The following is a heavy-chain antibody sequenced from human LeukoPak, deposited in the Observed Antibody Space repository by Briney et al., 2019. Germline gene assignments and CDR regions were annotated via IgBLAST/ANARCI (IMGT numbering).Heavy chain of an antibody. D-gene: IGHD1-26*01. Sequence: ASVKVSCKASGYTSTSYGISWVRQAPGQGLEWMGWISAYNGNTNYAQKLQGRVTMTTDTSTSTAYMELRSLRSDDTAVYYCARDRRGSYYGAFDIWGQGTMVTVSS. V-gene: IGHV1-18*01. CDR3: ARDRRGSYYGAFDI. CDR2: ISAYNGNT. J-gene: IGHJ3*02. CDR1: GYTSTSYG.